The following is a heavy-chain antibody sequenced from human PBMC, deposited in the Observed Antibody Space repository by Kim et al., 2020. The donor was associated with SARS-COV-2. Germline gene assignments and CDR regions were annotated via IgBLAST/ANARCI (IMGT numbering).Heavy chain of an antibody. V-gene: IGHV1-3*01. J-gene: IGHJ4*02. CDR3: ARDHAVAGIELRLDY. D-gene: IGHD6-19*01. CDR1: GYTFTSYA. CDR2: INAGNGNT. Sequence: ASVKVSCKASGYTFTSYAMHWVRQAPGQRLEWMGWINAGNGNTKYSQKFQGRVTITRDTSASTAYMELSSLRSEDTAVYYCARDHAVAGIELRLDYWGQGTLVTVSS.